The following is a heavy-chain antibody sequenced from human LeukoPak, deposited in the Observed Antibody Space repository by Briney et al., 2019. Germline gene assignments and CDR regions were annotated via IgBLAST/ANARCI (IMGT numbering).Heavy chain of an antibody. CDR2: IYTSGST. CDR1: GGSISSGDYY. Sequence: SQTLSLTCTVSGGSISSGDYYWSWIRQPAGKGLEWIGRIYTSGSTNYNPSLKSRVTMSVDTSKNQFSLKLSSVTAADTAVYYCARDRGSWAYNWFDPWGQGTLVTVSS. D-gene: IGHD6-13*01. CDR3: ARDRGSWAYNWFDP. V-gene: IGHV4-61*02. J-gene: IGHJ5*02.